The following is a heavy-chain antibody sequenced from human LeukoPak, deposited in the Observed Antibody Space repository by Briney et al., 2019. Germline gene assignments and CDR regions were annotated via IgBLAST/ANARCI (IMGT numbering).Heavy chain of an antibody. D-gene: IGHD1-26*01. Sequence: ASVKVSCKASGGTFSSYAISWVRQAPGQGLEWVGGIIPIFGTANYAQKFQGRVTITTDESTSTAYMELSSLRSEDTAVYYCARQVGGSSHFDYWGQGTLVTVSS. CDR2: IIPIFGTA. CDR1: GGTFSSYA. CDR3: ARQVGGSSHFDY. V-gene: IGHV1-69*05. J-gene: IGHJ4*02.